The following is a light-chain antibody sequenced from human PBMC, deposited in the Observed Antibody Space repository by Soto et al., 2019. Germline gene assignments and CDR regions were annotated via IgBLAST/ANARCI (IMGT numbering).Light chain of an antibody. V-gene: IGKV1-39*01. CDR1: QSITSY. CDR3: QQSYSIPFT. Sequence: DIQMTQSPSSLSASVGDRVTITCRASQSITSYLNWYQQKPGKAPKLLIFAASSLQSGVPSRFSGSGSGNDFTLTIRSLQPEDFATYYCQQSYSIPFTFGQGTNLEIK. J-gene: IGKJ2*01. CDR2: AAS.